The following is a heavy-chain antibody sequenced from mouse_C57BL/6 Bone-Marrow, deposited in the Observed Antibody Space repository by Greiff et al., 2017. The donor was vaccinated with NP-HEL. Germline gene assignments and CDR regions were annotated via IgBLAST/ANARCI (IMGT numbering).Heavy chain of an antibody. CDR2: LYPGSGST. D-gene: IGHD2-5*01. CDR3: AREGYSNPNAMDY. Sequence: QVQLQQPGAELVKPGASVKMSCKASGYTFTSYWITWVKQRPGQGLEWIGDLYPGSGSTNYNEKFKSKATLTVDTSSSTAYMQLSSLTSEDSAVYYCAREGYSNPNAMDYWGQGTSVTVSS. J-gene: IGHJ4*01. CDR1: GYTFTSYW. V-gene: IGHV1-55*01.